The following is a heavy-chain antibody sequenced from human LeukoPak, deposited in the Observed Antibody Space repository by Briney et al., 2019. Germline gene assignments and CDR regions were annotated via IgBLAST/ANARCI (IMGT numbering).Heavy chain of an antibody. V-gene: IGHV3-30*18. CDR2: ISYDGSNK. D-gene: IGHD6-19*01. Sequence: GGSLRLSCAASGFTFSSYGMHWVRQAPGKGLEWVAVISYDGSNKYYADSVKGRFTISRDNSKNTLYLQMNSLRAEDTAVYYCAKDVAGTEDDYWGQGTLVTVSS. CDR1: GFTFSSYG. J-gene: IGHJ4*02. CDR3: AKDVAGTEDDY.